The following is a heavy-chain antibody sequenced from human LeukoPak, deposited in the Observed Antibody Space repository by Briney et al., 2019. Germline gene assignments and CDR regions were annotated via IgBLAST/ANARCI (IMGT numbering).Heavy chain of an antibody. V-gene: IGHV3-53*01. Sequence: GGSLRLSCAASGFTVSSNYMSWVRQAPGKGLEWVSVIYSGGTTYYADSVKGRFTISRDNSKNTLYLQMNSLRAEDTAVYYCARVGQSSTTYYYYGMDVWGQGTTVTVSS. CDR2: IYSGGTT. CDR3: ARVGQSSTTYYYYGMDV. CDR1: GFTVSSNY. J-gene: IGHJ6*02. D-gene: IGHD2-2*01.